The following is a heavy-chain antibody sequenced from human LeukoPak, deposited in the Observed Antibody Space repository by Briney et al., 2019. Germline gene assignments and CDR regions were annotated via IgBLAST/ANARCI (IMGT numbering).Heavy chain of an antibody. CDR3: ARGGVGDDAFDI. CDR2: IYHSGST. CDR1: GGSISSGGYS. D-gene: IGHD3-10*01. J-gene: IGHJ3*02. V-gene: IGHV4-30-2*01. Sequence: SETLSLTCAVSGGSISSGGYSWSWLRQPPGKGLEWIGYIYHSGSTYYNPSLKSRVTISVDRSKNQFPLKLSSVTAADTAVYYCARGGVGDDAFDIWGQGTMVTVSS.